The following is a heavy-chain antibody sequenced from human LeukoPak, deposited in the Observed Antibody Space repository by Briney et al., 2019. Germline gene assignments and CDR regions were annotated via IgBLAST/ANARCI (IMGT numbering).Heavy chain of an antibody. D-gene: IGHD2-8*01. Sequence: PGGSLRLSCAASGFTFSDYYMSWIRQAPGKGLEWVSYISSSGSTIYYADPVKGRFTISRDNAKNSLYLQMNSLGAEDTAVYYCARDGDIVLMVYARREYGMDVWGQGTTVTVS. V-gene: IGHV3-11*01. CDR2: ISSSGSTI. CDR3: ARDGDIVLMVYARREYGMDV. CDR1: GFTFSDYY. J-gene: IGHJ6*02.